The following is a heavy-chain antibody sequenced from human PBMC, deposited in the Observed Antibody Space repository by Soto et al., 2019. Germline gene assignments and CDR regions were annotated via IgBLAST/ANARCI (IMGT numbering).Heavy chain of an antibody. J-gene: IGHJ4*02. CDR1: GFTFTSYA. D-gene: IGHD2-15*01. CDR3: AKRRGAGGHFDY. V-gene: IGHV3-23*01. CDR2: VSRGGST. Sequence: GGSLRLSCATSGFTFTSYAMGWVRQAPGKGLECVSVVSRGGSTHYADSVTGRFIVSRDNSKNTVSLQMNSLRADDTAVYYCAKRRGAGGHFDYWGQGALVTVSS.